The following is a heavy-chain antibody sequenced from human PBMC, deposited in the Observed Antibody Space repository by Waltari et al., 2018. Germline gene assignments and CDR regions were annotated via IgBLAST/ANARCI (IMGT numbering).Heavy chain of an antibody. CDR1: GYTFTSYG. V-gene: IGHV1-18*01. CDR3: AREGRSYYYGMDV. J-gene: IGHJ6*02. Sequence: QVQLVQSGAEVKKPGASVKVSCKASGYTFTSYGISWVRQAPGQGLEWMGWISAYNGNTNYAQKFQGRVTITRDTSASTAYMELSSLRSEDTAVYYCAREGRSYYYGMDVWGQGTTVTVSS. CDR2: ISAYNGNT.